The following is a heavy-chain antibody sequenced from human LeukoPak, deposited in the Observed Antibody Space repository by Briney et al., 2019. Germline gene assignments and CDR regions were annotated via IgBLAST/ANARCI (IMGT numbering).Heavy chain of an antibody. V-gene: IGHV4-34*01. J-gene: IGHJ4*02. Sequence: SETLSLTCAVYGGSFSGYYWSWIRQPPGKGLEWIGEINHSGSTNYNPSLKSRVTISADTSKNQFSLKLSSVTAADTAVYYCARAPLGYCTNGVCYYFDYWGQGTLVTVSS. CDR1: GGSFSGYY. CDR2: INHSGST. D-gene: IGHD2-8*01. CDR3: ARAPLGYCTNGVCYYFDY.